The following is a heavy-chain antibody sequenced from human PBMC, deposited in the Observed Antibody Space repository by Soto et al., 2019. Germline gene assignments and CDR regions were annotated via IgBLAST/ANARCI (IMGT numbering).Heavy chain of an antibody. J-gene: IGHJ6*02. V-gene: IGHV1-69*01. D-gene: IGHD2-8*01. CDR3: ARVLGYCTNGVCYTGRYYGMDV. CDR2: IIPIFGTA. CDR1: GGTFSSYA. Sequence: QVQLVQSGAEVKKPGSSVKVSCKASGGTFSSYAISWVRQAPGQGLEWMGGIIPIFGTANYAQKFQGRVTINADESTSTAYMELSSLRSEDTAVYYCARVLGYCTNGVCYTGRYYGMDVWGQGTTVTVSS.